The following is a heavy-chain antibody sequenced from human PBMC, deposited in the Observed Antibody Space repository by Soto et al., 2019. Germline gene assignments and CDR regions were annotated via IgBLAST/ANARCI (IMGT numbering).Heavy chain of an antibody. V-gene: IGHV5-51*01. CDR2: IYPGDSDT. CDR3: ARQHDYSNLHYYYGMDV. Sequence: EVQLVQSGAEVKKPGESLKISCKGSGYSFTSYWIGWVRQMPGKGLEWMRIIYPGDSDTRYSPSFQGQATISADKSISTAYLQWSSLKASDTAMDYCARQHDYSNLHYYYGMDVWGQGTTVTVSS. D-gene: IGHD4-4*01. CDR1: GYSFTSYW. J-gene: IGHJ6*02.